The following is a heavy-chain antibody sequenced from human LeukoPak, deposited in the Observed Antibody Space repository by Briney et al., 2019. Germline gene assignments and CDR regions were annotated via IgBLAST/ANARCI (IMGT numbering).Heavy chain of an antibody. Sequence: GGSLRLSCAASEFTFSSYEMNWVRQAPGKGLNLVSYISSSGSTIYYADSVKGRFTISRDNAKNSLYLQMNSLRAEDTAVYYCARDSQDYSDFHFDYWGQGTLDTVSS. D-gene: IGHD4-11*01. CDR1: EFTFSSYE. CDR3: ARDSQDYSDFHFDY. V-gene: IGHV3-48*03. J-gene: IGHJ4*02. CDR2: ISSSGSTI.